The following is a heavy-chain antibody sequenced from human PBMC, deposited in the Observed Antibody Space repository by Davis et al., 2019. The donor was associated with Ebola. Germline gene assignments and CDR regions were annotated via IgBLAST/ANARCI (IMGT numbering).Heavy chain of an antibody. J-gene: IGHJ4*02. CDR1: GYTFNSHG. CDR2: ISAYNGHT. V-gene: IGHV1-18*01. D-gene: IGHD4-17*01. Sequence: ASVKVSCKASGYTFNSHGISWVRQAPGQGLEWMAWISAYNGHTNYAQKFQGRVTITADESTSTAYMELSSLRSEDTAVYYCARYGMGDYGDYYYFDYWGQGTLVTVSS. CDR3: ARYGMGDYGDYYYFDY.